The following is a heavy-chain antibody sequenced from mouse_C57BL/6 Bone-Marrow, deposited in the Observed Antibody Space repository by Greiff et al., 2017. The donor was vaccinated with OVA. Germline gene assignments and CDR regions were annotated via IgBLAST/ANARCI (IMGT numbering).Heavy chain of an antibody. Sequence: VKLQQPGAELVMPGASVKLSCKASGYTFTSYWMHWVKQRPGQGLEWIGEIDPSDSYTNYNQKFKGKSTLTVDKSSSTAYMQLSSLTSEDSAVYYCARFGSSYYFDYWGQGTTLTVSS. CDR2: IDPSDSYT. CDR3: ARFGSSYYFDY. CDR1: GYTFTSYW. V-gene: IGHV1-69*01. D-gene: IGHD1-1*01. J-gene: IGHJ2*01.